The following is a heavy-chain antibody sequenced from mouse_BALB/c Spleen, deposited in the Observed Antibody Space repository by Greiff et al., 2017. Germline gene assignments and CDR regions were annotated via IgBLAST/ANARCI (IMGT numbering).Heavy chain of an antibody. CDR1: GYTFTDYA. CDR2: ISTYYGDA. D-gene: IGHD4-1*02. J-gene: IGHJ3*01. Sequence: VQLQQSGAELVRPGVSVKISCKGSGYTFTDYAMHWVKQSHAKSLEWIGVISTYYGDASYNQKFKGKATMTVDKSSSTAYMELARLTSEDSAIYYCASPTGTEAWFAYWGQGTLVTVSA. CDR3: ASPTGTEAWFAY. V-gene: IGHV1S137*01.